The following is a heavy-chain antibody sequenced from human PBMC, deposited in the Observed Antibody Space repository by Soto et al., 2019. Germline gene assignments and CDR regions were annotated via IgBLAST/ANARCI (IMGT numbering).Heavy chain of an antibody. CDR1: GFKFSNYA. CDR2: ISATGGGT. J-gene: IGHJ5*02. Sequence: GGSLRLSCAASGFKFSNYAMSWVRQAPGKGLEWVSLISATGGGTYYADSVKGRFTISRDNSHNTLYLQMNSLRAEDTAVYYCAKGGYCSGGSCLGNWFDPWGQGTLVTVSS. V-gene: IGHV3-23*01. D-gene: IGHD2-15*01. CDR3: AKGGYCSGGSCLGNWFDP.